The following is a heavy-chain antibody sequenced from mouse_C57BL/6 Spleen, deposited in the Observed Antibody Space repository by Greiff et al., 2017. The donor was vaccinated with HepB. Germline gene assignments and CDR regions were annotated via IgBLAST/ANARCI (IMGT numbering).Heavy chain of an antibody. V-gene: IGHV5-4*01. CDR2: ISDGGSYT. Sequence: EVKLMESGGGLVKPGGSLKLSCAASGFTFSSYAMSWVRQTPEKRLEWVATISDGGSYTYYPDNVKGRFTISRDNAKNNLYLQMSHLKSEDTAMYYCARDRGLRRDSPYYYAMDYWGQGTSVTVSS. J-gene: IGHJ4*01. CDR1: GFTFSSYA. CDR3: ARDRGLRRDSPYYYAMDY. D-gene: IGHD2-2*01.